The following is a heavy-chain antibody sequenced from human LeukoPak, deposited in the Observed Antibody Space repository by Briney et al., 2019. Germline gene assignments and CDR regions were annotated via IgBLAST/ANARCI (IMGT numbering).Heavy chain of an antibody. D-gene: IGHD2-2*01. J-gene: IGHJ4*02. V-gene: IGHV3-23*01. CDR1: GFTFSSYA. CDR2: ISGSGGST. Sequence: GGSLRLSCAASGFTFSSYAMSWVRQAPGKGLEWVSAISGSGGSTYYADSVKGRFTISRDNSKNTLYLQMNSLRAEDTAVYYCAKVRGYCSSTSCSHFDYWGQGTLVTVSS. CDR3: AKVRGYCSSTSCSHFDY.